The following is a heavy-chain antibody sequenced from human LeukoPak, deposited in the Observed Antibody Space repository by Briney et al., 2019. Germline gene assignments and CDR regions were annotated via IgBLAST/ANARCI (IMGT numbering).Heavy chain of an antibody. V-gene: IGHV3-7*01. CDR3: ARDYSASGSFDY. J-gene: IGHJ4*02. CDR1: GFTFSNFW. Sequence: PGGSLRLSCAASGFTFSNFWVNWVRQAPGKGLEWLANIKQDGSQSYYVDSVKSRFTISRDNAKNSLYLQMNTLRAAEKAVYYCARDYSASGSFDYWGRGTVVIVSS. D-gene: IGHD3-10*01. CDR2: IKQDGSQS.